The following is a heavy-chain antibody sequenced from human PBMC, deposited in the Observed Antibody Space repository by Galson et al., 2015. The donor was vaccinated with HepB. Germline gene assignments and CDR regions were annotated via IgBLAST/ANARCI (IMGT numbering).Heavy chain of an antibody. CDR2: IYWDDDR. D-gene: IGHD1-14*01. CDR1: GFSLSTSGVG. Sequence: PALVKPTQTLTLTCTFSGFSLSTSGVGVGWIRQPPGKALEWLALIYWDDDRRYSPSLKNRLTITKDTSKNQVALTMTNMDPVDTATYYCAHRRANSAYNYWGHGTLVTVSS. V-gene: IGHV2-5*02. CDR3: AHRRANSAYNY. J-gene: IGHJ4*01.